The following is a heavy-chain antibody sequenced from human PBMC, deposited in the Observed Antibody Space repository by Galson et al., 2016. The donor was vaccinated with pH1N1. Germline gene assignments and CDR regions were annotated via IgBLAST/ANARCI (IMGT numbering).Heavy chain of an antibody. J-gene: IGHJ3*02. CDR1: GGTFSSYT. V-gene: IGHV1-69*02. D-gene: IGHD6-13*01. Sequence: SVKVSCKASGGTFSSYTINWVRQAPGQGLEWMGRILPILGIANYAQKFQGRVTITADTSTSTAYMEVISLRSDDTAVYYCARSAAAVGNAFDMWGQGTMVTVSS. CDR2: ILPILGIA. CDR3: ARSAAAVGNAFDM.